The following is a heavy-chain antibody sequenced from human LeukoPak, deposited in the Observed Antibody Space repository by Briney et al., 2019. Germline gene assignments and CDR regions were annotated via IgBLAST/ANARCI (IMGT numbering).Heavy chain of an antibody. CDR1: GFTFSGYS. V-gene: IGHV3-48*01. CDR2: ISSGSRTI. J-gene: IGHJ4*02. Sequence: GGSLRLSCAASGFTFSGYSMNLVRQAPGRGLEWLSYISSGSRTIFHGDSVKGRFIISRDNAKNSLYLLMNSLRADDTAVYYCARESITGDRDFDYWGQGTLITVSS. D-gene: IGHD7-27*01. CDR3: ARESITGDRDFDY.